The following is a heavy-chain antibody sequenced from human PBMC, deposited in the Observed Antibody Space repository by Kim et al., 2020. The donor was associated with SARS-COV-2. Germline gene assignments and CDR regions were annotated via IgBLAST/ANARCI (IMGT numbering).Heavy chain of an antibody. J-gene: IGHJ5*02. D-gene: IGHD4-17*01. V-gene: IGHV3-73*01. CDR1: GFIFSDSA. CDR3: TRHLDGAPKA. CDR2: IRSKVNNYAT. Sequence: GGSLRLSCAASGFIFSDSAIHWVRQASGKGLEWVGRIRSKVNNYATGYSASVVDRFTISRDDSTAYLQMNSLKTEETGVYYCTRHLDGAPKAWGQGTLVTVSS.